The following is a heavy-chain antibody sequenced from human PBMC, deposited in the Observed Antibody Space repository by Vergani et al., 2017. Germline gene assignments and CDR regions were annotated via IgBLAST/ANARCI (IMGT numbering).Heavy chain of an antibody. CDR2: IHHSGDT. Sequence: QVQLQQWGAGLLKPSETLSLTCAVYGGSFNSYYWNWIRQPPGKGLEWIGCIHHSGDTHYNSSLKSRVSISIVSSSKFSLSLTSVTAADTAIYYCARHRGSGGFFPSSYFYGMYVWGHGTTVTVSS. V-gene: IGHV4-34*01. J-gene: IGHJ6*02. CDR3: ARHRGSGGFFPSSYFYGMYV. D-gene: IGHD3-10*01. CDR1: GGSFNSYY.